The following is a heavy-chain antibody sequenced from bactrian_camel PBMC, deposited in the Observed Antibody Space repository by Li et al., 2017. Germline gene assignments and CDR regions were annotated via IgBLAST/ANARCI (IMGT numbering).Heavy chain of an antibody. J-gene: IGHJ4*01. CDR2: IRLDGLI. Sequence: HVQLVESGGGSVQAGGSLNLSCEVSGYSFSTCGLGWYRRAPGKERELVSTIRLDGLIVYADSVKGRFTISRDGMINAVNLEMNNLKTEDTAMYYCAKARGEYLRYEYNYWGQGTQVTVS. V-gene: IGHV3S53*01. CDR3: AKARGEYLRYEYNY. D-gene: IGHD1*01. CDR1: GYSFSTCG.